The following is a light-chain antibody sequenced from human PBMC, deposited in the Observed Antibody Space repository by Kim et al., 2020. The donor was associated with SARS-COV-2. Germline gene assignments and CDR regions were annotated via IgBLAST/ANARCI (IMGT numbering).Light chain of an antibody. CDR1: SLRRYY. Sequence: SSELTQDPAVSVALGQTVKITCQGDSLRRYYASWYQQKPSQAPVLVIYGRNNRPSGIPDRLSGSASGNTASLIITGAQAEDEADYYCNSRGSSDTVFFGGGTQLTVL. V-gene: IGLV3-19*01. CDR2: GRN. CDR3: NSRGSSDTVF. J-gene: IGLJ2*01.